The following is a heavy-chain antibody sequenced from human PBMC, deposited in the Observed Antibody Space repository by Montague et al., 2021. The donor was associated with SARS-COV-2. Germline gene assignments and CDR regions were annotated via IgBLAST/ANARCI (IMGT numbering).Heavy chain of an antibody. V-gene: IGHV3-7*01. D-gene: IGHD3-3*01. CDR3: ARDRRFLEWLPTLGCFDP. CDR2: IKQDGSER. J-gene: IGHJ5*02. Sequence: SLRLSCAASGFTFSSYWMSWVRQAPGKGLEWVANIKQDGSERYYVDSVKGRFTISRDNAKNPLYLQMNSLRAEDTAVYYCARDRRFLEWLPTLGCFDPWGQGTLVTVSS. CDR1: GFTFSSYW.